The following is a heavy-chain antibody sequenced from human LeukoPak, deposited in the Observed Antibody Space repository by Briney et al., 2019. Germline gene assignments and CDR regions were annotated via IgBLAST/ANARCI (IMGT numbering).Heavy chain of an antibody. CDR2: IYHSRST. V-gene: IGHV4-30-2*01. J-gene: IGHJ5*02. CDR1: GGSISSGDYS. Sequence: SQTLSLTCAVSGGSISSGDYSWNWIRQPPGKGLEWIGYIYHSRSTYYNPSLKSRVTISLDRSKNQFSLKLNSVTAADTAVYYCARAPGSGSYLPIDPRGQGTLVTVSS. D-gene: IGHD3-10*01. CDR3: ARAPGSGSYLPIDP.